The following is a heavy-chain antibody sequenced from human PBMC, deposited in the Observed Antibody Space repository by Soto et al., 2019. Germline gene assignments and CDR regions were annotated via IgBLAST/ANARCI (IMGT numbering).Heavy chain of an antibody. Sequence: QVQLVQSGAEVKKLGASVKVSCKASGYTFTAYYIHWVRQAPGQGLEWVGWINPNSGDTNYAQRFQGWVTMTRDTSVSTAYVDLTRLRSDDTAVDYCARGGYTYGYGLDYGVQGPLVTVSS. CDR3: ARGGYTYGYGLDY. CDR2: INPNSGDT. CDR1: GYTFTAYY. V-gene: IGHV1-2*04. J-gene: IGHJ4*02. D-gene: IGHD5-18*01.